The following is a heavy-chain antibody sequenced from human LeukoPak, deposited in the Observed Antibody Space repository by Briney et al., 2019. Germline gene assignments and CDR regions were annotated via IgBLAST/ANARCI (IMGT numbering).Heavy chain of an antibody. CDR2: IRSSGSTI. V-gene: IGHV3-11*01. CDR3: ARDIGRSGYFHPLRSAAYYFDY. Sequence: GGSLRLSCAASGFTFSDYYMSWIRHAPGKGLEWVSYIRSSGSTIYYADSVKGRFTISRDNAKNSLYLQMNSLRAEDTAVYYCARDIGRSGYFHPLRSAAYYFDYWGQGTLVTVSS. J-gene: IGHJ4*02. D-gene: IGHD3-22*01. CDR1: GFTFSDYY.